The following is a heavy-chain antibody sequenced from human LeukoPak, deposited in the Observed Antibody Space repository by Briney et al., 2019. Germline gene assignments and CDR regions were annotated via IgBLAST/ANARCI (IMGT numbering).Heavy chain of an antibody. CDR1: GFTFSSYA. V-gene: IGHV3-23*01. CDR2: ISGSGGGT. CDR3: AREGKINCGGDCWYSWFDP. D-gene: IGHD2-21*02. Sequence: GGSLRLSCAASGFTFSSYAMSWVRQAPGKGLEWVSAISGSGGGTYYADSVKGRFTISRDNAKNTMYLQMNSLRAEDTAVYYCAREGKINCGGDCWYSWFDPWGQGTLVTVSS. J-gene: IGHJ5*02.